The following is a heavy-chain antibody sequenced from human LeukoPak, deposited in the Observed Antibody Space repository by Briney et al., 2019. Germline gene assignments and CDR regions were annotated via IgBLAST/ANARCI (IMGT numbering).Heavy chain of an antibody. J-gene: IGHJ5*02. CDR3: TTGIIFFFPGSRDWFDP. Sequence: PGGSLRLSCAASGFTFSNAWMSWVRQAPGKGLEWVGRIKSKTDGGTTDYAAPVKGRFTISRDDSKNTLYLQMNSLKTEDTAVYHCTTGIIFFFPGSRDWFDPWGQGTLVTVSS. D-gene: IGHD2-15*01. CDR1: GFTFSNAW. CDR2: IKSKTDGGTT. V-gene: IGHV3-15*01.